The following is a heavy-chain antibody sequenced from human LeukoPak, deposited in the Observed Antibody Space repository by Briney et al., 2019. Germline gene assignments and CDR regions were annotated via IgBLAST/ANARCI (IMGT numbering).Heavy chain of an antibody. Sequence: PGGSLRLSCAASGFTFSDYYMSWIRQAPGKGLEWVSYISTGGNYIKDADSVKGRFTISRDNAKNSLFLRMSSLRVEDTAVYYCARPRTAWSSHWCFEVWGRGTLVTVSS. V-gene: IGHV3-11*03. CDR2: ISTGGNYI. CDR3: ARPRTAWSSHWCFEV. J-gene: IGHJ2*01. D-gene: IGHD1-1*01. CDR1: GFTFSDYY.